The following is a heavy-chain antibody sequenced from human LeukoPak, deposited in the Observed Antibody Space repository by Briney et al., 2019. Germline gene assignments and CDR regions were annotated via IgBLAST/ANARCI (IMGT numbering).Heavy chain of an antibody. J-gene: IGHJ4*02. CDR3: ARHSAGLGIDY. D-gene: IGHD7-27*01. Sequence: GGSLRLSCVASGFTFSSYWMHWVRQAPGKGLVWVSRINADGDTTWYPDSVKGRFTISRDNAKNTLYLQMNSLRAEDTAVYYCARHSAGLGIDYWGEGTLVTVST. CDR2: INADGDTT. V-gene: IGHV3-74*01. CDR1: GFTFSSYW.